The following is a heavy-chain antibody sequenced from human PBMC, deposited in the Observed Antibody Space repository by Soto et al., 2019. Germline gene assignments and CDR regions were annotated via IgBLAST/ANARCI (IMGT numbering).Heavy chain of an antibody. CDR3: ARGHGGSGWYYTWFDP. Sequence: SETLSLTCTVSGGSISRSSADWGWIRQPPGKGLEWIGNIFYSGSGYYNPSLKSRVIISVDTSKNQFSLKLSSVTAADTAVYYCARGHGGSGWYYTWFDPWGQETLVTVSS. CDR2: IFYSGSG. J-gene: IGHJ5*02. CDR1: GGSISRSSAD. D-gene: IGHD6-19*01. V-gene: IGHV4-39*01.